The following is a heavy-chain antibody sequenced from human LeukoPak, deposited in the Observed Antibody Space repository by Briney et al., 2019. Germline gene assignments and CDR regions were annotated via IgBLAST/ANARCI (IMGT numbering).Heavy chain of an antibody. J-gene: IGHJ3*02. CDR3: ARVGPYGGNSAPYAFDI. D-gene: IGHD4-23*01. CDR2: INPSGGST. Sequence: GASVKVSCKASGYTFTSYYMHWVRQAPGQGLEWMGIINPSGGSTSYAQKFQGRVTMTRDTSTSTVYMELSSLRSEDTAVYYCARVGPYGGNSAPYAFDIWGQGTMVTVSS. V-gene: IGHV1-46*01. CDR1: GYTFTSYY.